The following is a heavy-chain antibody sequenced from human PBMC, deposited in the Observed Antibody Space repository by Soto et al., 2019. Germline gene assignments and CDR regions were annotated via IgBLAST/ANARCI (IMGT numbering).Heavy chain of an antibody. CDR3: GRQHNTGWSHFAS. J-gene: IGHJ4*02. D-gene: IGHD6-19*01. CDR1: GGSISSDY. V-gene: IGHV4-59*08. Sequence: PSETLSLTCTVSGGSISSDYWSWIRQTPGKGLEWIGYIHYSGSTNYSPSLRGRVTISLDTSGNQFSLKLSSVTAADTAVYYCGRQHNTGWSHFASWGQGTLVTVYS. CDR2: IHYSGST.